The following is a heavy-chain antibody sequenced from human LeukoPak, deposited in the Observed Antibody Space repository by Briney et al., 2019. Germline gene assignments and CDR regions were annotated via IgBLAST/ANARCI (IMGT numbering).Heavy chain of an antibody. V-gene: IGHV1-69*13. CDR1: GGTFSSNA. CDR2: IIPIFGTA. J-gene: IGHJ4*02. CDR3: ARRPTIAVEYFDY. D-gene: IGHD6-19*01. Sequence: SVKVSCKASGGTFSSNAISWVRQAPGQGLEWMGGIIPIFGTANYAQKFQGRVTITADESTTTAYMELSSLRSKDTAVYYCARRPTIAVEYFDYWGQGTLVTVSS.